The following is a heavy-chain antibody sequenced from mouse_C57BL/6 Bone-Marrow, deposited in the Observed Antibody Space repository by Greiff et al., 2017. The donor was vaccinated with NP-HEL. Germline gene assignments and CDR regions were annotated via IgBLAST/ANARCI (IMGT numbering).Heavy chain of an antibody. J-gene: IGHJ4*01. V-gene: IGHV1-15*01. Sequence: VQLVESGAELVRPGASVTLSCKASGYTFTDYEMHWVKQTPVHGLEWIGAIDPETGGTAYNQKFKGKAILTADKSSSTAYMELRSLTSEDSAVYYCTRLTYEYDALYAMDYWGQGTSVTVSS. D-gene: IGHD2-4*01. CDR3: TRLTYEYDALYAMDY. CDR2: IDPETGGT. CDR1: GYTFTDYE.